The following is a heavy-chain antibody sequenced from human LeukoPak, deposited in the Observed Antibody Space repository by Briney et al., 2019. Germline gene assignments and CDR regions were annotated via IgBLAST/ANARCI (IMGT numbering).Heavy chain of an antibody. CDR2: IYSGGST. J-gene: IGHJ5*02. CDR3: ASGFHT. Sequence: GGSLRLSCAASGFTVSSNYMTWVRQAPGKGLDWVSVIYSGGSTYYADSVKGRFTISRDNSKNTVYLQMNSLRVEDTAVYYCASGFHTWGQGTLVTVSS. D-gene: IGHD3-3*01. CDR1: GFTVSSNY. V-gene: IGHV3-53*01.